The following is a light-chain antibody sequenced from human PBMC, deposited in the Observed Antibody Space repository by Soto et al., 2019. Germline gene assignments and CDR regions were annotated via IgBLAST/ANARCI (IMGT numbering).Light chain of an antibody. V-gene: IGKV3-11*01. CDR1: QSVTTY. CDR2: DAS. J-gene: IGKJ5*01. Sequence: EVVLTKSPDTPSLSPGDRAPLSCRASQSVTTYLAWYQQKPGQAPRLLIYDASNRATGIPARFSGSGSGTDFNLTISSLETEDFAVYYCQQRSNWLITFGQGTRLEIK. CDR3: QQRSNWLIT.